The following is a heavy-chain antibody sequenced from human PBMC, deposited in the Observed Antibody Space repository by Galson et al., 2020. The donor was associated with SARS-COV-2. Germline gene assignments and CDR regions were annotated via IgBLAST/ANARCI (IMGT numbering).Heavy chain of an antibody. CDR3: ARGTEAAAGDFEY. Sequence: SETLSLTCSVSGGSISTYYWSWIRQPPGKSLEWIAHIYYSGSRNYNPSLQNRVTISVDTSKNQFSLELRSVTAADTAVYYCARGTEAAAGDFEYWGQGTLVTVSS. CDR2: IYYSGSR. CDR1: GGSISTYY. V-gene: IGHV4-59*01. D-gene: IGHD6-13*01. J-gene: IGHJ4*02.